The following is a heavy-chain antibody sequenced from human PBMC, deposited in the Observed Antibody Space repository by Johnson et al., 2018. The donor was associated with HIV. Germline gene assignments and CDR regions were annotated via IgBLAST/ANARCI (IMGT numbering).Heavy chain of an antibody. Sequence: QVQLVESGGGVVQPGRSLRLSCAASGFIFSSFTMHWVRQAPGKGLEWVAVISYDGSNKYYADSMKGRFTISRDNSKNSLYLQVNSLRAEDTAVYYCARDDRIVGASMGAFDIWGQGTMVTVSS. D-gene: IGHD1-26*01. CDR3: ARDDRIVGASMGAFDI. J-gene: IGHJ3*02. CDR2: ISYDGSNK. V-gene: IGHV3-30*04. CDR1: GFIFSSFT.